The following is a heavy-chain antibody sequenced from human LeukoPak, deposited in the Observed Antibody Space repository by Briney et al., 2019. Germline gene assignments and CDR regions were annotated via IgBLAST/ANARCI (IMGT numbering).Heavy chain of an antibody. CDR2: ISGSGGNT. J-gene: IGHJ4*02. Sequence: HPGGSLRLSCAASGFTFSNYAMSWVRRAPVKGLEWVSAISGSGGNTYYADSVKGRFTISRDNSKNTLYLQMNSLRAEDTGLYYCAKVPGITMAGYTFDNWGQGTLVTVSS. CDR3: AKVPGITMAGYTFDN. D-gene: IGHD6-19*01. CDR1: GFTFSNYA. V-gene: IGHV3-23*01.